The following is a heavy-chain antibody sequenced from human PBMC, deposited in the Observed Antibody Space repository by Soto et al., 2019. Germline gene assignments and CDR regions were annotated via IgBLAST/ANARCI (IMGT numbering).Heavy chain of an antibody. Sequence: SETLSLTCAVSGGSISGSYYYWAWLRQSPGRGPEWIGSVFYTGFTSYNPSLESRVSVSVDTSKSQFSLKLSAVTAADTAVYYCATSQKGYNWNYFDHWGQGALVTVSS. V-gene: IGHV4-39*01. CDR1: GGSISGSYYY. J-gene: IGHJ4*02. CDR2: VFYTGFT. D-gene: IGHD1-20*01. CDR3: ATSQKGYNWNYFDH.